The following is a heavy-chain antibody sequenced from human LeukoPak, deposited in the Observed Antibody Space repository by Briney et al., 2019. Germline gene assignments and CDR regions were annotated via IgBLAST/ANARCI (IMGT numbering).Heavy chain of an antibody. V-gene: IGHV1-2*06. Sequence: ASVKVSCKASGYTFTVYYMHWVRQAPGQGLEWMGRINPNSGGTNYAQKFQGRVTMTRDTSISTAYMELSRLRSDDTAVYYCARAGHSGSYCDFDYWGQGTLVTVSS. CDR3: ARAGHSGSYCDFDY. D-gene: IGHD1-26*01. J-gene: IGHJ4*02. CDR1: GYTFTVYY. CDR2: INPNSGGT.